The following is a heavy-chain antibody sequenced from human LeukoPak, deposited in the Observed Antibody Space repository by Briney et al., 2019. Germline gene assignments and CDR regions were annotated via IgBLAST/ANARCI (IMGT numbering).Heavy chain of an antibody. J-gene: IGHJ6*02. V-gene: IGHV1-3*01. Sequence: ASVKVSCKASGYTFTSYAMHWVRQAPGQRLEWMGWINAGNGNTKYSQKFQGRVTITRDTSASTAYMELSSLRSEDTAVYYCAREWRDIVVVPAAMPPYFYGMDVWGQGTTVTVSS. CDR2: INAGNGNT. CDR3: AREWRDIVVVPAAMPPYFYGMDV. CDR1: GYTFTSYA. D-gene: IGHD2-2*01.